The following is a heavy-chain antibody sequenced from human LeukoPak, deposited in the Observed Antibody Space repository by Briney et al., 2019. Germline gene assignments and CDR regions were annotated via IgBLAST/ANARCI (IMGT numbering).Heavy chain of an antibody. CDR3: AKDQVTH. V-gene: IGHV3-30*02. CDR1: GFIFNSYG. D-gene: IGHD4-11*01. CDR2: IQSDGSDE. Sequence: GGSLRLSCAASGFIFNSYGMHWVRQAPGKGLEWVGFIQSDGSDEFYADSVKGRFSISRDNSKNTLSLQMNSLRTEDAAVYYCAKDQVTHWGQGTLVTVSS. J-gene: IGHJ4*02.